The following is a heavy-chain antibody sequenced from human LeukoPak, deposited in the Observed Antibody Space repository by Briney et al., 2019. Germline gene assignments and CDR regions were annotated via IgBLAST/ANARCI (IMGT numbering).Heavy chain of an antibody. V-gene: IGHV1-18*01. CDR1: RYTLTSYG. D-gene: IGHD6-13*01. CDR3: ARDLSYSSSWYSYFDL. CDR2: ICAYNGNT. J-gene: IGHJ2*01. Sequence: AAVKVSCLASRYTLTSYGLSWVRPAPGRGGEWMGRICAYNGNTNYAQKLQGRVTMTTDTSTSTAYMELRSLRSDDTAVYYCARDLSYSSSWYSYFDLWGRGTLVTVSS.